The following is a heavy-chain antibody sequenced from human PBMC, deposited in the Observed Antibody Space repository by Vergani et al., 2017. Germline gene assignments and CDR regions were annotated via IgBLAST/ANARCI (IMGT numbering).Heavy chain of an antibody. J-gene: IGHJ4*02. D-gene: IGHD3-16*02. CDR2: IYYSGST. V-gene: IGHV4-34*01. Sequence: QVQLQQWGAGLLKPSETLSLTCAVYGGSFSGYYWSWIRQPPGKGLEWIGSIYYSGSTYYNPSLKSRVTISVDTSKNQFSLKLSSVTAADTAVYYCARDRVGITFGGVIGYIDYWGQGTLVTVSS. CDR1: GGSFSGYY. CDR3: ARDRVGITFGGVIGYIDY.